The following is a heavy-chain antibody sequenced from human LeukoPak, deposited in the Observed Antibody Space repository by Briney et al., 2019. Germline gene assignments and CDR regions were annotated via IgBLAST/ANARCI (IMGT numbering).Heavy chain of an antibody. CDR3: ARSLYARRNNYDSSGSPYYYYGMDV. V-gene: IGHV3-30*04. D-gene: IGHD3-22*01. Sequence: GGSLRLSCAASEFSFGNYAVHWVRQAPGKGPEWVAVVSHDGSKKYYADSVKGRFTISRDNYKNTLYLQMDSLRAEDTAVYYCARSLYARRNNYDSSGSPYYYYGMDVWGQGTTVTVSS. CDR1: EFSFGNYA. J-gene: IGHJ6*02. CDR2: VSHDGSKK.